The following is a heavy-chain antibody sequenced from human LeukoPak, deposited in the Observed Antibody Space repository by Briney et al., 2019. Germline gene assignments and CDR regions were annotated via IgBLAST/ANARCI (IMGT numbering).Heavy chain of an antibody. D-gene: IGHD3-22*01. J-gene: IGHJ4*02. CDR2: IYYSGST. V-gene: IGHV4-39*01. CDR3: ARHWGLNYYDSSGDSSVDY. Sequence: SETLSLTCTVSGGSISSSSYYWGWIRQPPGKGLEWIGSIYYSGSTYYNPSLKSRVTISVDTSKNQFSLKPSSVTAADTAVYYCARHWGLNYYDSSGDSSVDYWGQGTLVTVSS. CDR1: GGSISSSSYY.